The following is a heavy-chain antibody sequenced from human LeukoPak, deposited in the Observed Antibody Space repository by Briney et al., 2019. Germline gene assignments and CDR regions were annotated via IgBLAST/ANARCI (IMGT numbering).Heavy chain of an antibody. V-gene: IGHV1-69*13. J-gene: IGHJ5*02. Sequence: SVKVSCKASGYTFTNYGINWVRQAPGQGLEWMGGIIPIFGTANYAQKFQGRVTITADESTTTDYMELSSLRSEDTAVYYCARDNSVGDIAWWFDPWGQGTLVTVSS. CDR1: GYTFTNYG. CDR3: ARDNSVGDIAWWFDP. D-gene: IGHD3-16*02. CDR2: IIPIFGTA.